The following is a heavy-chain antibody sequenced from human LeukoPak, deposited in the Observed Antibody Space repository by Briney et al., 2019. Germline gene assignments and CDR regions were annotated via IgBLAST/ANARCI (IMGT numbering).Heavy chain of an antibody. CDR3: ARRAASSGYYFDQ. J-gene: IGHJ4*02. CDR1: GFTFSSYA. CDR2: ISSSGGNT. V-gene: IGHV3-23*01. Sequence: GGSLRLSCAASGFTFSSYAMTWVRQGPGKGLEWVSTISSSGGNTYNADSVKGRFTISRDNSKDTLNLQMSSLRAEDTAVYYCARRAASSGYYFDQWGQGTLVTVSS. D-gene: IGHD6-19*01.